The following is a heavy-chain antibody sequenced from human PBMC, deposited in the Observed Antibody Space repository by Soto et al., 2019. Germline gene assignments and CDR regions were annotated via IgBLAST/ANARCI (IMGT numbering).Heavy chain of an antibody. J-gene: IGHJ2*01. V-gene: IGHV4-30-4*01. D-gene: IGHD3-22*01. Sequence: QLQESGPGLVKPSQTLSLTCSVSGGSINNNDYYWSWIRQTPGKGLEWIGYVYYSGSSDYIPSLKSRLSMSIDKSTNHFHLKLNSVTAADTATYYCARMSYFYDKWYFDLWGRGTLVTVSS. CDR3: ARMSYFYDKWYFDL. CDR1: GGSINNNDYY. CDR2: VYYSGSS.